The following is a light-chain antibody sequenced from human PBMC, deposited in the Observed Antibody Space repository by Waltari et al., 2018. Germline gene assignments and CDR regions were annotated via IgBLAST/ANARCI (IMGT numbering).Light chain of an antibody. Sequence: DIQLTQSPSFLSASVGDRVTITCRASQDISSSLAWYQQKPVRAPKLLIYAASTLQSGVPSRLSGSGSGTEFTLTISSLQPEDFVTYYCQQVNNYPFTFGPGTILDVK. J-gene: IGKJ3*01. CDR2: AAS. CDR1: QDISSS. V-gene: IGKV1-9*01. CDR3: QQVNNYPFT.